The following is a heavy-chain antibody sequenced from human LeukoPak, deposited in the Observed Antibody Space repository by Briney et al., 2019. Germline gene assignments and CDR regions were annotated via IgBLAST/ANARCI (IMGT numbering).Heavy chain of an antibody. Sequence: GRSLRLSCAASGFTFSSYAMHWVRQAPGKGLEWVAVISYDGSNKYYADSVKGRFTISRDNSKNTLYLQMNSLRAEDTAVYYCARVVAAAGTRGADYWGQGTLVTVSP. V-gene: IGHV3-30-3*01. J-gene: IGHJ4*02. CDR2: ISYDGSNK. D-gene: IGHD6-13*01. CDR3: ARVVAAAGTRGADY. CDR1: GFTFSSYA.